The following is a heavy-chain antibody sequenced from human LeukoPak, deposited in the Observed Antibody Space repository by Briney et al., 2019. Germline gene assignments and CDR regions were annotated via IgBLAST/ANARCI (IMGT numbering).Heavy chain of an antibody. D-gene: IGHD1-26*01. CDR1: GGSISSYY. V-gene: IGHV4-59*01. J-gene: IGHJ4*02. CDR3: ARGVNSGYFDY. CDR2: IYYSGST. Sequence: SETLSLTCTVSGGSISSYYWSWIRQPPGKGLEWIGYIYYSGSTNYKPSLKSRVTISVDTSKNQFSLKLSSVTAADTAVYYCARGVNSGYFDYCGQGTLVTVSS.